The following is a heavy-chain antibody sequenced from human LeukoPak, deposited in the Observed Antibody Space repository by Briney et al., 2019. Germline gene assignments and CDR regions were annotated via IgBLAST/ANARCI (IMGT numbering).Heavy chain of an antibody. CDR3: AKAPPYTKYFDY. CDR1: GFIFSNYA. D-gene: IGHD1-1*01. J-gene: IGHJ4*02. Sequence: GGSLGLSCAGSGFIFSNYAMSWVRQAPGQGLEWVSTISNSGDATFYADAVKGRFTISRDNSKNTLYLQMYSLRAEDTAIYYCAKAPPYTKYFDYWGQGTLLTVSS. V-gene: IGHV3-23*01. CDR2: ISNSGDAT.